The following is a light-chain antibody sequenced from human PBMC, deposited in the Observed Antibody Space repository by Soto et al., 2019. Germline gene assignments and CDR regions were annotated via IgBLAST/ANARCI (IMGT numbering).Light chain of an antibody. CDR2: EVS. Sequence: QSALTQPASVSGSPGQSITISCTGTSSDVGGYNYVSWYQQPPGKAPKLIIYEVSNRPSGVSSRFSGSKSGNTASLTISGLQAEDEADYYCISFTTISTYVFGTGTKLTVL. V-gene: IGLV2-14*03. J-gene: IGLJ1*01. CDR1: SSDVGGYNY. CDR3: ISFTTISTYV.